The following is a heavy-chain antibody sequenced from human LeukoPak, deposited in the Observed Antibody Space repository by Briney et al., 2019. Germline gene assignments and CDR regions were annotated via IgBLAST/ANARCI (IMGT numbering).Heavy chain of an antibody. CDR1: GGTFSSYA. J-gene: IGHJ4*02. CDR3: ARDLGHYDILTGYYAGGPVDY. CDR2: IIPILGIA. Sequence: GSSVKVSCKASGGTFSSYAISWVRQAPGQGLEWMGRIIPILGIANYAQKFQGRVTITADKSTSTAYMELSSPRSEDTAVYYCARDLGHYDILTGYYAGGPVDYWGQGTLVTVSS. D-gene: IGHD3-9*01. V-gene: IGHV1-69*04.